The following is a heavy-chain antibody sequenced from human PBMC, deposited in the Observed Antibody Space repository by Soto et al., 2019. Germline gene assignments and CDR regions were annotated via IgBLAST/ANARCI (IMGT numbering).Heavy chain of an antibody. Sequence: ASVKVSCKASGYTFSDFSMHWVRQAPGQGLEWVGWINADNGSTNYAQKLQGRVTKTTDTSTSTAYMELRSLRSDDTAVYYCARDRSYDFWSGYQFNWFDPWGQGTLVTVSS. CDR1: GYTFSDFS. V-gene: IGHV1-18*04. J-gene: IGHJ5*02. D-gene: IGHD3-3*01. CDR2: INADNGST. CDR3: ARDRSYDFWSGYQFNWFDP.